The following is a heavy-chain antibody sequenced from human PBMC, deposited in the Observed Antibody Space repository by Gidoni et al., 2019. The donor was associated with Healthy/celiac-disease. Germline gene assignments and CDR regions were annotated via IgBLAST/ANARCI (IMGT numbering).Heavy chain of an antibody. CDR1: GFTVSSNH. Sequence: EVQLVESGGGLVQPGGSLRLSCAASGFTVSSNHMSWVRQAPGKGLEWVSVIYSGGSTYYADSVKGRFTISRDNSKNTLYLQMNSLRAEDTAVYYCASYGYYDSSGYYSPYYYYYGMDVWGQGTTVTVSS. V-gene: IGHV3-66*01. CDR3: ASYGYYDSSGYYSPYYYYYGMDV. CDR2: IYSGGST. D-gene: IGHD3-22*01. J-gene: IGHJ6*02.